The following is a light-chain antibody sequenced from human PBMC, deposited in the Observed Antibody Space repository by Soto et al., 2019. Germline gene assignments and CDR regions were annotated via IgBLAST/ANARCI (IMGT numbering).Light chain of an antibody. CDR1: SSDVGGYNY. J-gene: IGLJ3*02. CDR3: CSYAGSFTWV. CDR2: EVS. V-gene: IGLV2-14*01. Sequence: QSALTQPASVSGSPGQSITISCTGTSSDVGGYNYVSWYQHHPGKAPKLMIFEVSNRPSGVSNRFSGSKSGNTASLTISGLQAEDEADYYCCSYAGSFTWVFGGGTKLTVL.